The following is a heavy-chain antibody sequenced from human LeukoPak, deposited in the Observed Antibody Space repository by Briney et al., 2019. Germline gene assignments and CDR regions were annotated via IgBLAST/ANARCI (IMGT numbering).Heavy chain of an antibody. D-gene: IGHD1-1*01. CDR1: GFTFSSYA. J-gene: IGHJ4*02. Sequence: GGSLRLSCAASGFTFSSYAMSWVRQAPGKGLDWVSVISDSGANTYYADSVKGRFTISRDISRNTLYLQMDSLRAEDTAVYYCARAGPNDHRFDYWGQGTLVTVSS. CDR3: ARAGPNDHRFDY. CDR2: ISDSGANT. V-gene: IGHV3-23*01.